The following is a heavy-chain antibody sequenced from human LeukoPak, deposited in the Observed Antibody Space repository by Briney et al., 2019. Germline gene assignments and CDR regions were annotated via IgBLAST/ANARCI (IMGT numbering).Heavy chain of an antibody. V-gene: IGHV3-15*01. CDR3: TTDWYYYDSSGYYPIF. CDR1: GFPFSDVW. D-gene: IGHD3-22*01. J-gene: IGHJ4*02. CDR2: IKSRADGGTA. Sequence: GGSLRLSCAASGFPFSDVWMSWVRQAPGKGLEWVGRIKSRADGGTADYAATLKGRFTFSRDDSKNTLYLQMNSLKTEDTAVYYCTTDWYYYDSSGYYPIFWGQGTLVTVSS.